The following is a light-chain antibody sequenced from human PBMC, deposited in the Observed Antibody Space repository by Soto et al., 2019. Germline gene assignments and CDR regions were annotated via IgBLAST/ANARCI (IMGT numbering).Light chain of an antibody. CDR2: EVS. Sequence: QSALTQPPSASGSPGQSVTISCTGTSSDVGGYNYVSWYQQHPGKAPKLMISEVSKRPSGVPDRFSGSKSGNTDSLTVSGHQAEDEADYYCISLAGNNNLVFGGGTKLTVL. CDR1: SSDVGGYNY. V-gene: IGLV2-8*01. J-gene: IGLJ2*01. CDR3: ISLAGNNNLV.